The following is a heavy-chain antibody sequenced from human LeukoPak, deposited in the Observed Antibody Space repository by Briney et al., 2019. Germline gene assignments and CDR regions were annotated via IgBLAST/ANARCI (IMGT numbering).Heavy chain of an antibody. Sequence: SETLSLTCTVSGGSINSSNYYWDWIRQPPGKGFEWSGSIYYSGTTFYKPSRKSRVTISVDASKNHFSLKMTSLTVADTAVYFCARHGGLVGVVQAFDPWGQGTLVTVSS. J-gene: IGHJ5*02. CDR1: GGSINSSNYY. D-gene: IGHD2-8*02. V-gene: IGHV4-39*01. CDR2: IYYSGTT. CDR3: ARHGGLVGVVQAFDP.